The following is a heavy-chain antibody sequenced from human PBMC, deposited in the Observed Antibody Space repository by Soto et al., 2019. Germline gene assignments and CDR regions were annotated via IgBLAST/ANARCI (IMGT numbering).Heavy chain of an antibody. CDR1: GGTFSSYA. CDR3: ARPRGIAVAGTPYYFDY. D-gene: IGHD6-19*01. CDR2: IIPIFGTA. V-gene: IGHV1-69*13. Sequence: SVKVSCKASGGTFSSYAISWVRQAPGQGLEWMGGIIPIFGTAHYAQKFQGRVTITADESTSTAYMELSSLRAEDTAVYYCARPRGIAVAGTPYYFDYWGQGTLVTVSS. J-gene: IGHJ4*02.